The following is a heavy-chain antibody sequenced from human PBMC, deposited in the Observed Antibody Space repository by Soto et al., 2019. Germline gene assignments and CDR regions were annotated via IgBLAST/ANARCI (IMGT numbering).Heavy chain of an antibody. CDR2: ISYDGNNK. V-gene: IGHV3-30*18. D-gene: IGHD4-17*01. CDR3: AKDHLPTTITTPWFDP. Sequence: QVQLVGSGGGVVQPGRSLRLSCEASRFSFSSHGMHWVRQAPGKGLEWLAVISYDGNNKYYADSVKGRFSISRDNYKNTLYLQMNSLRAEDTAVYYCAKDHLPTTITTPWFDPWGQGTLVTVS. CDR1: RFSFSSHG. J-gene: IGHJ5*02.